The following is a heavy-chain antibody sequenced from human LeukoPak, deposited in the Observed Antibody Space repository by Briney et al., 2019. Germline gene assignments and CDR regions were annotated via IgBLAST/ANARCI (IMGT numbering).Heavy chain of an antibody. J-gene: IGHJ6*03. CDR3: ARGSRAIVSTKFARGRYMDV. CDR1: GFSFSSYD. V-gene: IGHV3-30*04. Sequence: GGSLSLSCAASGFSFSSYDMRCVRQHPGEWLESVAFISYVGSNKYYADSVKGRFTISRDNSKNTLYLQMNSLRAEDTALYYCARGSRAIVSTKFARGRYMDVWGKGTTVTI. CDR2: ISYVGSNK. D-gene: IGHD5/OR15-5a*01.